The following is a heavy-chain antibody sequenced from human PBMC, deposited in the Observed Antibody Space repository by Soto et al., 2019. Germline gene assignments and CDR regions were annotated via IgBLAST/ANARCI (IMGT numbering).Heavy chain of an antibody. V-gene: IGHV3-30*03. CDR2: ISNDGSNR. CDR1: GFTFKTYG. D-gene: IGHD3-10*01. Sequence: QVLLVESGGGVVQPGRSLRLSCAASGFTFKTYGMHWVRQAPGKGLEWVAFISNDGSNRKYADSVKGRYTISRDNSKNTLFMQIISLRPEDTAVYYCARPRFYDSPKYFCDYWGQGTLVTVSS. J-gene: IGHJ4*02. CDR3: ARPRFYDSPKYFCDY.